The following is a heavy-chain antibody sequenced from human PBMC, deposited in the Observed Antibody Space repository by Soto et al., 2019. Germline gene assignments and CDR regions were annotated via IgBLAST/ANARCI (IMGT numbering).Heavy chain of an antibody. Sequence: QVQLQESGPGLVKPSGTLSLTCAVSSGSISSAHWWHWVRQPPGKGLEWIGEIYHSGSTNYTPSLKTRVTVCVEATMNRFSFKLSAGTAAGTSVYNCATNSCCRLGVGGQWTTDTVAS. V-gene: IGHV4-4*02. D-gene: IGHD2-15*01. J-gene: IGHJ6*02. CDR1: SGSISSAHW. CDR3: ATNSCCRLGV. CDR2: IYHSGST.